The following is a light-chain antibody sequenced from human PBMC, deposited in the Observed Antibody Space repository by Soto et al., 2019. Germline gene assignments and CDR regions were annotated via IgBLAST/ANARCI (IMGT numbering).Light chain of an antibody. J-gene: IGKJ4*01. CDR1: QSISSSY. Sequence: EIVLTQSPGTLSLSPGERATLSCRASQSISSSYLAWYQQKPGQAPRLLFYGASSRATGIPDRFSGSGSGTDVTLTISRLEPEDFAVYYCQQYGSSPPITFGGGTKVEIK. CDR2: GAS. CDR3: QQYGSSPPIT. V-gene: IGKV3-20*01.